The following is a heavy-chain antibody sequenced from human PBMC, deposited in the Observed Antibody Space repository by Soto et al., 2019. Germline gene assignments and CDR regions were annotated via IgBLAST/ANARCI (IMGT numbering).Heavy chain of an antibody. CDR3: ARYYRGSGRYFFDY. J-gene: IGHJ4*02. CDR1: GFTFISSF. V-gene: IGHV3-7*03. Sequence: GVSLRLSCLASGFTFISSFVGWIRQAPGKGREWVANINQDGGVTYYVDSVEGRFTISRDNTKDSLYLQMNSLRGEDTAIYYCARYYRGSGRYFFDYWGQGTPVTVSS. CDR2: INQDGGVT. D-gene: IGHD6-19*01.